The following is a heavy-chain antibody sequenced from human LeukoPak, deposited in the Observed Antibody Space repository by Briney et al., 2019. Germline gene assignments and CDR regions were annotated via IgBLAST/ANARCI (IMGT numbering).Heavy chain of an antibody. Sequence: GESPKISCKGSGYRFTDYWIAWVRQMPGKGLEWMGIIHPGDSDSRYSPSFQGQVTFSADKSISTAYLQWSSLKASDTAMYYCARRSYCYSTSCYGYWFDSWGQGTLVTVSS. V-gene: IGHV5-51*01. CDR3: ARRSYCYSTSCYGYWFDS. CDR1: GYRFTDYW. CDR2: IHPGDSDS. D-gene: IGHD2-2*01. J-gene: IGHJ5*01.